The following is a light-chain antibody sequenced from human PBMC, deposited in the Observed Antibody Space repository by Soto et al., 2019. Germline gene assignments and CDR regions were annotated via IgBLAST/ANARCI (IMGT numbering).Light chain of an antibody. CDR1: SSDVGGYNY. Sequence: QSALTQPRSVSGSPGQSVTISCTGTSSDVGGYNYVSWYQQRPGKAPKLMIYDVSKRPSGVPDRFSGSKSGNTASLTISGLQAEDEADYYCCSYAGSYPSYVFGTGTKLTVL. J-gene: IGLJ1*01. CDR3: CSYAGSYPSYV. CDR2: DVS. V-gene: IGLV2-11*01.